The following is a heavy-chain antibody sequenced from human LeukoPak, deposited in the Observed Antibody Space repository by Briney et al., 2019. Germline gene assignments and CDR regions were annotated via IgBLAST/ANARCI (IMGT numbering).Heavy chain of an antibody. Sequence: SETLSLTCTVSGGSISSYYWSWIRQPPGKGLEWIGYIYYSGNTNYNPSLKSRVTISIDTSKSQVSLKLSSVTAAGTAVYYCARFHDYGGNRYFDYWGQGTLVTVSS. CDR2: IYYSGNT. D-gene: IGHD4-23*01. CDR3: ARFHDYGGNRYFDY. V-gene: IGHV4-59*01. CDR1: GGSISSYY. J-gene: IGHJ4*02.